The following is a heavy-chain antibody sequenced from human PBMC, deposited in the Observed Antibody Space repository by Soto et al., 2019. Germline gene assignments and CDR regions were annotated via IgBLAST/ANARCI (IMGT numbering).Heavy chain of an antibody. CDR2: INPLLGAT. Sequence: QVQLVQSGAEVKKPGSSVKVSCRASGGTFTSHTINWVRQAPGQGLEWMGRINPLLGATNYAPKVQGRITITADKSTNRGYMELRSLRSDYTAVFFCASALSWSGDDWYFDLWRRGTLVIVSS. CDR3: ASALSWSGDDWYFDL. V-gene: IGHV1-69*08. CDR1: GGTFTSHT. J-gene: IGHJ2*01. D-gene: IGHD5-12*01.